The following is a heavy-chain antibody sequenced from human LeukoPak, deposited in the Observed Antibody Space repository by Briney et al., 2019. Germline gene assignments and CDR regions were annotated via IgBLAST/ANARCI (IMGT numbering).Heavy chain of an antibody. CDR3: XRHXXGGARRXXXM. J-gene: IGHJ3*02. CDR2: IHYSEST. D-gene: IGHD3-3*01. Sequence: SETLSLTCTVSGGSISTYYWSWIRQPPGKGLEWIGYIHYSESTNYNPSLQSRVTISVDTSKNQFSLKLSSVTAADTAVYFCXRHXXGGARRXXXMWGQGTXVTXS. V-gene: IGHV4-59*08. CDR1: GGSISTYY.